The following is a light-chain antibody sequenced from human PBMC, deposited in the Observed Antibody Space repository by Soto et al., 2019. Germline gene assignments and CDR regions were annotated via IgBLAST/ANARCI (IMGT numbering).Light chain of an antibody. CDR3: QQYGNSPIT. V-gene: IGKV3-20*01. J-gene: IGKJ5*01. Sequence: ETVLTQSPGTLSLSPGERATLSCRASQTVSINYLAWYQQQPGQAPRLLIYGASSRATDIPDRFSGSGSGTDFTLTITRLDPEDFAVYYCQQYGNSPITFGQGTRLEIK. CDR1: QTVSINY. CDR2: GAS.